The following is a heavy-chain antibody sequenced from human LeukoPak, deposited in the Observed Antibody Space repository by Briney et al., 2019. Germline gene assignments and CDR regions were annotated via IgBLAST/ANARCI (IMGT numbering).Heavy chain of an antibody. J-gene: IGHJ4*02. CDR1: GFSFSDNY. CDR2: ISGDGYDI. D-gene: IGHD1/OR15-1a*01. Sequence: PGGSLRLSCATSGFSFSDNYMSWIRQAPGKGLQWFSYISGDGYDINYADSVKGRFTVARDNAKNALYLQMNSLGVEDTAIYYCATKAREAPEWGQGTLVTVSS. CDR3: ATKAREAPE. V-gene: IGHV3-11*01.